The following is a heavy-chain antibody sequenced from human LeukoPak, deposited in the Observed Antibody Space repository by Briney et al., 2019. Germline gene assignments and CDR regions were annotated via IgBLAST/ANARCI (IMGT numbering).Heavy chain of an antibody. CDR1: GYTFTSYD. CDR3: ARRRSDIAAAGTRGWFDP. Sequence: ASVKVSCKASGYTFTSYDINWVRQATGQGLEWMGWMNPNSGNTGYAQKFQGRVTMTRDTSISTAYMELSRLRSDDTAVYYCARRRSDIAAAGTRGWFDPWGQGTLVTVSS. D-gene: IGHD6-13*01. J-gene: IGHJ5*02. V-gene: IGHV1-8*01. CDR2: MNPNSGNT.